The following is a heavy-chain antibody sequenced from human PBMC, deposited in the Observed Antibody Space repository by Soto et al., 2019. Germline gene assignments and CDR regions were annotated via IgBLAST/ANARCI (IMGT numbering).Heavy chain of an antibody. CDR3: ARDLYSTSWYVGAFDM. V-gene: IGHV1-46*03. J-gene: IGHJ3*02. CDR2: INPTTTTT. Sequence: QVHLVQSGAEVKKPGTSVKVSCKASENTFSTYSLHWVRQAPGQGLEWMGVINPTTTTTTDAQKFQGRVTMTRDTSTSTGFLELSSLRSGDTAVYYCARDLYSTSWYVGAFDMWGQGTMVTVSS. CDR1: ENTFSTYS. D-gene: IGHD6-13*01.